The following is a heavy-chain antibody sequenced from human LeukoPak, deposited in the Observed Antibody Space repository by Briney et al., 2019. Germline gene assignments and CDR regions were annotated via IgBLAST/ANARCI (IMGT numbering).Heavy chain of an antibody. D-gene: IGHD6-19*01. CDR2: ISGSGGST. V-gene: IGHV3-23*01. CDR3: ARDSSYSSGSLAAFDY. Sequence: GGSLRLSCAASGFTFSTYAVNWVRQAPGKGLEWVSTISGSGGSTYYADSVKGRFTISRDNSKNTLYLQMNSLRAEDTAVYYCARDSSYSSGSLAAFDYWGQGTLVTVSS. CDR1: GFTFSTYA. J-gene: IGHJ4*02.